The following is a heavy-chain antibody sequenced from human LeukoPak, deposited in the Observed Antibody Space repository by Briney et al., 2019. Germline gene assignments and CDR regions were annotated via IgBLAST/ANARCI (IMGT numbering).Heavy chain of an antibody. Sequence: QTGGSLRLSCVASGFTFSSYGMHWVRQAPGKGLEWVAFIRYDGSNKYYADSVKGRFTISRDNSKNTLYLQMNSLRAEDTAVYYCAAPTGGIVGWLVLDFDYWGQGTLVTVSS. D-gene: IGHD6-19*01. CDR1: GFTFSSYG. CDR2: IRYDGSNK. V-gene: IGHV3-30*02. CDR3: AAPTGGIVGWLVLDFDY. J-gene: IGHJ4*02.